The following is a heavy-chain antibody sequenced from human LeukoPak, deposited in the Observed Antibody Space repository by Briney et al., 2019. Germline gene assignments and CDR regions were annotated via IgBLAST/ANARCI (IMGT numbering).Heavy chain of an antibody. CDR2: IWYDGTNK. V-gene: IGHV3-33*06. D-gene: IGHD1-26*01. Sequence: GRSLRLSCAASGFTFSDYGIHWVRQAPGKGLEWMAVIWYDGTNKYYGDSVKGRFTISRDNSKNTLYLQMNSLRAEDTAVYYCAKDRGSYSTTADSWGQGTLVTVSS. CDR3: AKDRGSYSTTADS. CDR1: GFTFSDYG. J-gene: IGHJ5*01.